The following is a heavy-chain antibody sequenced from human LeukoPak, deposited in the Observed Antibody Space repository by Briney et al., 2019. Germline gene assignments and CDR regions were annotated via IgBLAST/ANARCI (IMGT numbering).Heavy chain of an antibody. Sequence: PSETLSLTCTVSGGSVSSGSYYWSWIRQPPGKGLEWIGYIYYSGSTNYNPSLKSQVTISADTSKNQFSLKLSCVTAADTAVYYLATASLTTTVTFYVDYYMDVWGKGTTVTVSS. CDR1: GGSVSSGSYY. V-gene: IGHV4-61*01. D-gene: IGHD4-11*01. CDR3: ATASLTTTVTFYVDYYMDV. CDR2: IYYSGST. J-gene: IGHJ6*03.